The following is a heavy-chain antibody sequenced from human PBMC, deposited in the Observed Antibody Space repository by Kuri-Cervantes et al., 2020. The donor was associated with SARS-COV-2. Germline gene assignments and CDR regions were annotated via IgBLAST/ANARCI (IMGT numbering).Heavy chain of an antibody. CDR2: MHYDGSNK. V-gene: IGHV3-30*02. D-gene: IGHD2-2*02. Sequence: LSLTCAASGFTFSSYGMHWVRQAPGKGLEWVAFMHYDGSNKYYADSVKGRFTISRDNSKSTLYLEVNSLGGEDTAVYYCAKDMDRYCSTTNCFTSDSWGQGTLVTVSS. CDR1: GFTFSSYG. J-gene: IGHJ4*02. CDR3: AKDMDRYCSTTNCFTSDS.